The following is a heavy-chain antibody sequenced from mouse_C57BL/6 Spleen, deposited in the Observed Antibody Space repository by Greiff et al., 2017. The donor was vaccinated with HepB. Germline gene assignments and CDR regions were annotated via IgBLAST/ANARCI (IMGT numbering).Heavy chain of an antibody. Sequence: EVMLVESEGGLVQPGSSMKLSCTASGFTFSDYYMAWVRQVPEKGLEWVANINYDGSSTYYLDSLKSRFIISRDNAKNILYLQMSSLKSEDTATYYCARGGWVAMDYWGQGTSVTVSS. D-gene: IGHD3-3*01. J-gene: IGHJ4*01. V-gene: IGHV5-16*01. CDR2: INYDGSST. CDR1: GFTFSDYY. CDR3: ARGGWVAMDY.